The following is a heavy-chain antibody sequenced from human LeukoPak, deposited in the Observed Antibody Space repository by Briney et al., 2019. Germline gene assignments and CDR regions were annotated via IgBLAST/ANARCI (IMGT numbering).Heavy chain of an antibody. D-gene: IGHD6-19*01. CDR1: GFTFRSCA. CDR3: AKSLYIAVAGTNDY. CDR2: ISGSGGGT. Sequence: GGSLRLSCAASGFTFRSCAMSWVRQAPGKGLEWVSAISGSGGGTYYADSVKGRFTISRDNSKNTLYLQMNSLRAEDTAVYYCAKSLYIAVAGTNDYWGQGTLVTVSS. V-gene: IGHV3-23*01. J-gene: IGHJ4*02.